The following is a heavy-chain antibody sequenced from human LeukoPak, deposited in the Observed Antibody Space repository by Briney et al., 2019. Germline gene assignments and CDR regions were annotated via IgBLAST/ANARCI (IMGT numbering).Heavy chain of an antibody. CDR2: ISSSSSTI. J-gene: IGHJ4*02. D-gene: IGHD3-22*01. Sequence: GGSLRLSCAASGFAFSSYSMNWVRQAPGKGLEWVSYISSSSSTIYYADSVKGRFTISRDNAKNSLYLQMNSLRAEDTAVYYCARVKDWYYYDSRFDYWGQGTLVTVSS. CDR3: ARVKDWYYYDSRFDY. V-gene: IGHV3-48*01. CDR1: GFAFSSYS.